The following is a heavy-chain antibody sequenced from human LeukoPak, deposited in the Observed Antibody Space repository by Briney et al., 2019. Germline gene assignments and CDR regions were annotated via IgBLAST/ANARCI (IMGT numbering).Heavy chain of an antibody. Sequence: ASVTVSCKASGYTFTSYGISWVRQAPGQGLEWMGWISAYNGNTNYAQKLQGRVTMTTDTSTSTAYIELRSLISDDTAGYYYARVDSSGLGRYFDYWGQGTLVTVSS. V-gene: IGHV1-18*01. D-gene: IGHD3-22*01. CDR3: ARVDSSGLGRYFDY. J-gene: IGHJ4*02. CDR2: ISAYNGNT. CDR1: GYTFTSYG.